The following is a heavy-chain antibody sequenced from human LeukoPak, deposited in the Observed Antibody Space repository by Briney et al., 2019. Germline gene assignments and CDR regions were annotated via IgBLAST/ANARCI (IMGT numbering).Heavy chain of an antibody. Sequence: ASVKVSCKVSGYTLTELSMHWVRQAPGKGLEWMGGFDPEDGETIYAQKFQGRVTMTEDTSTDTAYMELSSPRSEDTAVYYCATATSGSYYAPFDYWGQGTLVTVSS. CDR3: ATATSGSYYAPFDY. CDR1: GYTLTELS. V-gene: IGHV1-24*01. J-gene: IGHJ4*02. CDR2: FDPEDGET. D-gene: IGHD1-26*01.